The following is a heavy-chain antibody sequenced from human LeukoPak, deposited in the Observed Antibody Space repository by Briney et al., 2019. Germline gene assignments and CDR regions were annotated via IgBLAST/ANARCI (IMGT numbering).Heavy chain of an antibody. D-gene: IGHD6-13*01. CDR2: ISSSSSTI. CDR1: GFTFSSYS. V-gene: IGHV3-48*04. J-gene: IGHJ5*02. Sequence: GGSLRLPCAASGFTFSSYSMNRVHQAPGKGLEWVSYISSSSSTIYYADSVKGRFTISRDNAKNSLYLQMNSLRAEDTAVYYCARDRGYSSSPLAWGQGTLVTVSS. CDR3: ARDRGYSSSPLA.